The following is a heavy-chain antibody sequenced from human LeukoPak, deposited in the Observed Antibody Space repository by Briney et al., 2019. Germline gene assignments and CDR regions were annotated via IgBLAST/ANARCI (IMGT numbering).Heavy chain of an antibody. CDR1: GGSISSYY. CDR2: IYYSGST. D-gene: IGHD2-2*02. J-gene: IGHJ3*02. V-gene: IGHV4-59*01. CDR3: ARDFPPEPATAIPPDAFDI. Sequence: PSETLSLTCTVSGGSISSYYWSWIRQPPGKGLEWIGYIYYSGSTNYNPSLKSRVTISVDTSKNQFSLKLSSVTAADTAVYYCARDFPPEPATAIPPDAFDIWGQGTMVTVSS.